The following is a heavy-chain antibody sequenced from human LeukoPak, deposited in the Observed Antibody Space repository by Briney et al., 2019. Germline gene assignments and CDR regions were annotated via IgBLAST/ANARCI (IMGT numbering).Heavy chain of an antibody. Sequence: GGSLRLSCASSEFSFSSYWMHWVRQPPEKGLEWVFSIKSDGSATAYADSVKGRFSMSTDSAKYTASLHMNSLRVEDTAMYYCAMDINGDLFHVWGQGTPVTVSS. CDR3: AMDINGDLFHV. V-gene: IGHV3-74*01. D-gene: IGHD2-2*03. CDR2: IKSDGSAT. CDR1: EFSFSSYW. J-gene: IGHJ4*02.